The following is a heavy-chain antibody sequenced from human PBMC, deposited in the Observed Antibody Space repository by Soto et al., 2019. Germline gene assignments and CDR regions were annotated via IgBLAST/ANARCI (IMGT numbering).Heavy chain of an antibody. V-gene: IGHV4-61*01. D-gene: IGHD1-26*01. CDR1: GDSVGNGPYY. J-gene: IGHJ6*02. CDR3: ARVGSSCHSGGCYYYYGLGV. CDR2: ISYSVST. Sequence: QVRLQESGPGLVKPSETLSLSCLVSGDSVGNGPYYWSWIRQSPGEGLEWSAYISYSVSTNVNPSLERRVNLSIDMSKNQFFLELRSVTAADAAVYFCARVGSSCHSGGCYYYYGLGVWGQGTTVAISS.